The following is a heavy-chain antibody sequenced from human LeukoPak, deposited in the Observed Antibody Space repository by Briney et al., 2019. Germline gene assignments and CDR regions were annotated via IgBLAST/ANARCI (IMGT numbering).Heavy chain of an antibody. Sequence: PSETLSLTCAVYGGSFSGYYWSWIRQPPGKGLEWIGEINHSGSTNYNPSLKSRVTISVDTSKNQFSLKLSSVTAADTAVYYCARGTGNLWFGEVDAFDIWGQGTMVTVSS. V-gene: IGHV4-34*01. CDR3: ARGTGNLWFGEVDAFDI. J-gene: IGHJ3*02. D-gene: IGHD3-10*01. CDR1: GGSFSGYY. CDR2: INHSGST.